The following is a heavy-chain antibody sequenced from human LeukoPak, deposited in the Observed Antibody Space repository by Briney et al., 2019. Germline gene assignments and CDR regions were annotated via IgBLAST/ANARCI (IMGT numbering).Heavy chain of an antibody. Sequence: SSETLSLTCTVSGGSISSSIYYWGWIRQSPGKEPEWIGSIYNTGSTHYKPSLESRVTISVDTSKNQLSLKLNSVTAADTAIYYCARHAWRGSGYYVPFDYWGLGTLVTVSS. J-gene: IGHJ4*02. CDR2: IYNTGST. CDR3: ARHAWRGSGYYVPFDY. D-gene: IGHD3-22*01. V-gene: IGHV4-39*01. CDR1: GGSISSSIYY.